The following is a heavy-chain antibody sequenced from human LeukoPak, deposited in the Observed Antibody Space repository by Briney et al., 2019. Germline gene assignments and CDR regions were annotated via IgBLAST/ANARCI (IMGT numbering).Heavy chain of an antibody. Sequence: GRSLRLSCAASGFTFDDYAMHWVRQAPGKGLEWVSGISWNSGSIGYADSAKGRFTISRDNAKNSLYLQMNSLRAEDTALYYCAKDLSALLPGAHNYMDVWGKGTTVTISS. V-gene: IGHV3-9*01. J-gene: IGHJ6*03. CDR3: AKDLSALLPGAHNYMDV. CDR2: ISWNSGSI. CDR1: GFTFDDYA. D-gene: IGHD3-3*02.